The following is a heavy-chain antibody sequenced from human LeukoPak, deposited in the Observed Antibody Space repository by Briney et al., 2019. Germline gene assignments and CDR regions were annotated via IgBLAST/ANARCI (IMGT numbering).Heavy chain of an antibody. CDR1: GFTFDDYA. V-gene: IGHV3-9*01. Sequence: GRSLRLSCAASGFTFDDYAMHWVWQAPGKGLEWVSGISWNSGSIGYADSVKGRFTISRDNAKNSLYLQMNSLRAEDTAVYYCARDGIAVAGIGHYYMDVWGKGTTVTVSS. D-gene: IGHD6-19*01. CDR2: ISWNSGSI. J-gene: IGHJ6*03. CDR3: ARDGIAVAGIGHYYMDV.